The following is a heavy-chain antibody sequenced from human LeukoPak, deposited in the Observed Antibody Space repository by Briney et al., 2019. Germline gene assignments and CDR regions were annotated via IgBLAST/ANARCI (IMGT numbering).Heavy chain of an antibody. CDR1: GYTFTDYY. Sequence: GASVKVSCKVSGYTFTDYYMHWVQQAPGKGLEWIGLVDPEDGETIYAEKFQGRVTITADTSTDTAYMELSSLRSEDTAVYYCALNYGDYYYYMDVWGKGTMVTVSS. D-gene: IGHD4-17*01. CDR2: VDPEDGET. V-gene: IGHV1-69-2*01. CDR3: ALNYGDYYYYMDV. J-gene: IGHJ6*03.